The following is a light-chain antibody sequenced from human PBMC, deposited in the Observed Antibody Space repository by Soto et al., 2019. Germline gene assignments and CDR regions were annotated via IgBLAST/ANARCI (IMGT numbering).Light chain of an antibody. J-gene: IGLJ2*01. Sequence: SVLTQPPSASGTPGQRVTISCSGGSSNIGSNAVSWYQHLPGSAPKLLIYENNQRPSGVPDRFSGSKSGTSASLAISGLQSEDEADSYCAAWDDSLNGHVIFGGGTKLTVL. CDR3: AAWDDSLNGHVI. CDR2: ENN. V-gene: IGLV1-44*01. CDR1: SSNIGSNA.